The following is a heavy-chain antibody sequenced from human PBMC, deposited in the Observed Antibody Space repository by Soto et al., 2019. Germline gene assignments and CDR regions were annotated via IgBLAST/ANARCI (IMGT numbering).Heavy chain of an antibody. CDR2: VFHTGST. D-gene: IGHD3-10*01. J-gene: IGHJ4*02. V-gene: IGHV4-61*01. Sequence: SETLSLTCTVSGGSVSSDIYYWSWIRQPPGKGLEWIGYVFHTGSTNYNPSLKSRVTISVDTSQNQFSLQLNSVTAADTAVYYCSYGSSFYDWGQGTLVPVSS. CDR3: SYGSSFYD. CDR1: GGSVSSDIYY.